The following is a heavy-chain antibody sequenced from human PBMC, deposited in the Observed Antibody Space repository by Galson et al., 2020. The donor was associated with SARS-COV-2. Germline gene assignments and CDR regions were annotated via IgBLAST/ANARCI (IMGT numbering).Heavy chain of an antibody. Sequence: GGSLRLSCAASGFTFSSYGMHWVRQAPGKGLEWVAVIWYDGSNKYYADSVKGRFTISRDNSKNTLYLQMNSLRAEDTAVYYCAREGIVGATTGVYYWGQGTLVTVSS. CDR2: IWYDGSNK. D-gene: IGHD1-26*01. CDR1: GFTFSSYG. V-gene: IGHV3-33*01. CDR3: AREGIVGATTGVYY. J-gene: IGHJ4*02.